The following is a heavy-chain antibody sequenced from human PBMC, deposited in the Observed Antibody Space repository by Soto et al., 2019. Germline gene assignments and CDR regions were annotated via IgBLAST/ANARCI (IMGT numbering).Heavy chain of an antibody. V-gene: IGHV1-69*13. CDR3: ARGKTPLGYYFDY. CDR2: IIPIFGTA. Sequence: GASVKVSCKASGGTFSSYAISWVRQAPGQGLEWMGGIIPIFGTANYAQKFQGRVTITADESTSTAYMELSSLRSEDTAVYYCARGKTPLGYYFDYWGQGTLVTVSS. CDR1: GGTFSSYA. D-gene: IGHD3-16*01. J-gene: IGHJ4*02.